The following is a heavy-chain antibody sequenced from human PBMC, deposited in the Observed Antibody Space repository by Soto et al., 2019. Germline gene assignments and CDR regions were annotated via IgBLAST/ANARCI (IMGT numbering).Heavy chain of an antibody. CDR2: ISYDGSNK. Sequence: GGSLRLSCAASGFTFSSYAMHWVRQAPGKGLEWVAVISYDGSNKYYADSVKGRFTISRDNSKNTLYLQMNSLRAEDTAVYYCAGAPRGSGYHYYYYGMDVWGQGTTVTVYS. CDR1: GFTFSSYA. D-gene: IGHD5-12*01. J-gene: IGHJ6*02. CDR3: AGAPRGSGYHYYYYGMDV. V-gene: IGHV3-30-3*01.